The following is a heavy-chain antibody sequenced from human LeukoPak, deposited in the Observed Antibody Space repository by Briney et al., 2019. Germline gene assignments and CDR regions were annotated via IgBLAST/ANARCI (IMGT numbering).Heavy chain of an antibody. D-gene: IGHD3-22*01. J-gene: IGHJ6*03. V-gene: IGHV4-59*01. Sequence: ESLRLSCAASGFTFTTYWMTWIRQPPGKGLEWIGYIDYSGSTNYSPSLKSRVTISVDTSKNQFSLKLSSVTAADTAVYYCARVYYYDSSGYPLPYYYYYYMDVWGKGTTVTISS. CDR1: GFTFTTYW. CDR3: ARVYYYDSSGYPLPYYYYYYMDV. CDR2: IDYSGST.